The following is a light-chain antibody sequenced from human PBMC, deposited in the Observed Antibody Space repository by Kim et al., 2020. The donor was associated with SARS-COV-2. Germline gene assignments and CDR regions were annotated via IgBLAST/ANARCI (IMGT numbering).Light chain of an antibody. Sequence: GQRVTIAWTGSSSNSGAGYDVHWYQQLPGTAPKLLIYGNSNRPSGVPDRFSGSKSGTSASLAITGLQAEDEADYYCQSYDSSLPWVFGGGTKLTVL. J-gene: IGLJ3*02. CDR3: QSYDSSLPWV. CDR2: GNS. CDR1: SSNSGAGYD. V-gene: IGLV1-40*01.